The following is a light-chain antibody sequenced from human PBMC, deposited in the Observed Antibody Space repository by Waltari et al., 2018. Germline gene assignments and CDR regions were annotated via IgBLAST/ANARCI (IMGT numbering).Light chain of an antibody. CDR2: EVT. Sequence: QSALTQPPSASGSPGQSVTISCTGTSSDVGGNDYVSWYQQSPGKAPTLMIYEVTKRPSGVPCRFSGSKSGDTASLTVSGLQAEDEADYYCSSYAGSNNYVLFGGGTKLTVL. CDR3: SSYAGSNNYVL. CDR1: SSDVGGNDY. V-gene: IGLV2-8*01. J-gene: IGLJ2*01.